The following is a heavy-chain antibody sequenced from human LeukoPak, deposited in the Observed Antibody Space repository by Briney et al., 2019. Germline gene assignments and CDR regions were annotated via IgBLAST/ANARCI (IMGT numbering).Heavy chain of an antibody. J-gene: IGHJ4*02. CDR2: IYTSGST. CDR1: GDSISSGSYY. V-gene: IGHV4-61*02. Sequence: SETLSLTCTVSGDSISSGSYYWSWIRQPAGKGLEWIGRIYTSGSTNYNPSLKSRVTISLDTSENQCSLKLSSVTAADTAVYYCASYCSSTSCYGEGYWGQGTLVTVSS. D-gene: IGHD2-2*01. CDR3: ASYCSSTSCYGEGY.